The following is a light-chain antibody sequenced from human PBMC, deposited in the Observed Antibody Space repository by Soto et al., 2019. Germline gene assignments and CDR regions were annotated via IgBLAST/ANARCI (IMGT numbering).Light chain of an antibody. V-gene: IGKV3-20*01. CDR1: QSISSIF. CDR2: GAS. J-gene: IGKJ5*01. Sequence: EIVLTQSPGTLSLSPGERATLSCRASQSISSIFLARYQQKPGQAPRLLIYGASSRPTGIPDRFSGSGSGTDFTLTISRLEPEDFAVYYCQQYGSSPPITFGQGTRLEIK. CDR3: QQYGSSPPIT.